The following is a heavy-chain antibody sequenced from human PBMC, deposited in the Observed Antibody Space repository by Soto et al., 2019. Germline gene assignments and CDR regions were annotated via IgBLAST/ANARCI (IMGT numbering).Heavy chain of an antibody. CDR2: ISPYNANT. CDR3: AREKLQGNNWDYRVTWFDP. D-gene: IGHD1-7*01. V-gene: IGHV1-18*04. Sequence: ASVKVSCTASGYTFTSSGNSWVRQAPGQGLDWMGWISPYNANTNYAQKFQGRGTMTTETPTSTSYMELRGLRSDDTAVYYCAREKLQGNNWDYRVTWFDPWGQGILVTVS. CDR1: GYTFTSSG. J-gene: IGHJ5*02.